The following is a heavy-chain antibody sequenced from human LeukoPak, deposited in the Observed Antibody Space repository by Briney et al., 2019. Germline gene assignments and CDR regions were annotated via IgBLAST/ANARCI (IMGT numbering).Heavy chain of an antibody. CDR3: ARGSAPRVGARFFYYYGMDV. CDR1: GYTFTSYD. J-gene: IGHJ6*02. CDR2: VNPNSGNT. V-gene: IGHV1-8*01. Sequence: ASVKVSCKASGYTFTSYDINWVRQATGQGLEWMGWVNPNSGNTGYAQKFQGRVTMTRNTSISTAYMELSSLRSEDTAVYYCARGSAPRVGARFFYYYGMDVWGQGTTVTVSS. D-gene: IGHD1-26*01.